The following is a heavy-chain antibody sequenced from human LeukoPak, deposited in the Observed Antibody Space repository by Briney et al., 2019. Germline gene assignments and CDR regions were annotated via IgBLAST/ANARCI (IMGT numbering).Heavy chain of an antibody. CDR3: ARDSPGAADAFDI. Sequence: PGGSLRLSCAASGFTFSSYSMNWVRQAPGKGLEWVSSISSSSSYIYYADSVKGRFTISRDNAKNSLYLQMNSLRAEDTAVYYCARDSPGAADAFDIWGQGTMVTVSS. CDR2: ISSSSSYI. CDR1: GFTFSSYS. J-gene: IGHJ3*02. V-gene: IGHV3-21*01. D-gene: IGHD7-27*01.